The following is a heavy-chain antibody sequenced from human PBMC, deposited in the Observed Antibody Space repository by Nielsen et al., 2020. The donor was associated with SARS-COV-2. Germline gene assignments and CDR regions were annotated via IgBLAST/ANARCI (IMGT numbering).Heavy chain of an antibody. V-gene: IGHV3-30*18. CDR2: ISYDGSNK. D-gene: IGHD3-10*01. CDR1: GFTFSSYG. Sequence: GESLKISCAASGFTFSSYGMHWVRQAPGKGLGWVAVISYDGSNKYYADSVKGRFTISRDNSKNTLYLQMNSLRAEDTAVYYCAKDGVVRGDALDLWGQGTMVTVSS. J-gene: IGHJ3*01. CDR3: AKDGVVRGDALDL.